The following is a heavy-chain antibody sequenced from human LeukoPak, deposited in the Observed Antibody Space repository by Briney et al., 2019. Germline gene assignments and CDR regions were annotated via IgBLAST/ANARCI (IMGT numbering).Heavy chain of an antibody. CDR1: GGSISSYY. CDR3: ARQSCSSTTCPHRNVFDI. J-gene: IGHJ3*02. CDR2: IYTSGST. V-gene: IGHV4-4*09. D-gene: IGHD2-2*01. Sequence: PSETLSLTCTVSGGSISSYYWSWIRQPPGKGRGGSGYIYTSGSTNYNPSLKSRGTISIDTSKNPFPLNLSSVTAADTAVYYCARQSCSSTTCPHRNVFDIWGQGTMVTVSS.